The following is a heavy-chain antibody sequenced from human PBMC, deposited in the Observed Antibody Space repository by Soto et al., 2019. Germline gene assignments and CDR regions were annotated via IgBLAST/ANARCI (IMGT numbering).Heavy chain of an antibody. CDR1: GYTFSDYY. CDR2: INPYSGAT. D-gene: IGHD5-12*01. Sequence: QVQLVQSGAEVKKPGASVKVSCKASGYTFSDYYVHWVRQAPGQGLEWMGWINPYSGATNYAQKFQDWVTKTGDASVSTAYWELTTLVSDDTAVYYCARARANVAPNWFDHWGQGTLVIVSS. CDR3: ARARANVAPNWFDH. J-gene: IGHJ5*02. V-gene: IGHV1-2*04.